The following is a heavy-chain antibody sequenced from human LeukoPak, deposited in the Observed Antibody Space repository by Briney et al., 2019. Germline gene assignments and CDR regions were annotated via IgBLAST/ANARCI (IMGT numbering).Heavy chain of an antibody. J-gene: IGHJ4*02. CDR3: ARGGYSYGPVFPTDY. V-gene: IGHV3-7*04. Sequence: PGGTLRLSCGASGFSFSNYWMNWVRQAPGKGLEWVANINQDGSEKYYVDSVKGRFTISRDNAKNSLYLQMSSLRAEDTAVYYCARGGYSYGPVFPTDYWGQGTLVAVSS. CDR2: INQDGSEK. D-gene: IGHD5-18*01. CDR1: GFSFSNYW.